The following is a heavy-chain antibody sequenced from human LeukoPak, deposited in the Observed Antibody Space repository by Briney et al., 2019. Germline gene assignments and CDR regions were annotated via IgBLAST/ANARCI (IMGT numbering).Heavy chain of an antibody. V-gene: IGHV4-61*01. CDR1: GGSVSSGSYY. J-gene: IGHJ4*02. D-gene: IGHD3-10*02. CDR3: ASTGVRGQFDY. CDR2: IYYSGST. Sequence: PSETLSLTCAVSGGSVSSGSYYWSWIRQPSGKGLEWIGYIYYSGSTNYNPSLKSRVTISVDTSKNQFSLKLSSVTAADTAVYYCASTGVRGQFDYWGQGTLVTVSS.